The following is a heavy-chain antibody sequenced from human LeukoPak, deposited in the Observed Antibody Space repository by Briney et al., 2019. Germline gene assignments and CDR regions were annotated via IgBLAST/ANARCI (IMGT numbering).Heavy chain of an antibody. J-gene: IGHJ1*01. D-gene: IGHD4-11*01. Sequence: GGSLRLSCVASGFPFSSYWMTWVRQAPGKGLEWVANIKQDGSKKSYVDSVKGRFTISRDNAKNSLYLQMNSLRAEDTAVYSCATGGNFYYSHWGQGTLVTVSS. CDR1: GFPFSSYW. V-gene: IGHV3-7*01. CDR2: IKQDGSKK. CDR3: ATGGNFYYSH.